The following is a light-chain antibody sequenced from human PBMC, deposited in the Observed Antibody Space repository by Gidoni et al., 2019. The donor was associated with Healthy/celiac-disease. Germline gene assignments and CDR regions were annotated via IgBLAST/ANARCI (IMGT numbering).Light chain of an antibody. CDR3: QQYYSTLYT. J-gene: IGKJ2*01. CDR1: QSVLSSSNNKNY. Sequence: DIVMTQSPDSLAVSLGERATINCKSSQSVLSSSNNKNYLSWYQQKPGQPPKLLIYWASTRESGVPDRFSGSGSGTDFTLTISSLQAEDVAVYYCQQYYSTLYTFGQGTKLVIK. CDR2: WAS. V-gene: IGKV4-1*01.